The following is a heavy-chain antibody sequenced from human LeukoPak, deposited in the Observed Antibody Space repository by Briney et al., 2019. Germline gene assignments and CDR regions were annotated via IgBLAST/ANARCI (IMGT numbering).Heavy chain of an antibody. CDR1: GGSISNYY. CDR2: IHYTGST. CDR3: ARGVAGIDAFDI. D-gene: IGHD6-19*01. Sequence: SETLSLTCSVSGGSISNYYWSWIRQPPGKGLEWIGYIHYTGSTSYNPSLKSRVTISFDTSKNQFSLKLSSVTAADTAVYYCARGVAGIDAFDIWGPGTVVTVSS. J-gene: IGHJ3*02. V-gene: IGHV4-59*01.